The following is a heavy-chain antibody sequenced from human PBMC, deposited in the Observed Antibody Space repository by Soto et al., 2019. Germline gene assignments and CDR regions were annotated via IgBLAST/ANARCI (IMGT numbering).Heavy chain of an antibody. D-gene: IGHD1-26*01. CDR3: ARDPSGSYPEFDY. J-gene: IGHJ4*02. V-gene: IGHV3-30-3*01. Sequence: XGSPRLXWAASGFIFSSYPMHWARQAPGKGLEWVGVITYDGSNQYYADSVKGRFTISRDNSRNMLFLQMNSLRPDDTAVYYCARDPSGSYPEFDYWGQGTLVTVSS. CDR2: ITYDGSNQ. CDR1: GFIFSSYP.